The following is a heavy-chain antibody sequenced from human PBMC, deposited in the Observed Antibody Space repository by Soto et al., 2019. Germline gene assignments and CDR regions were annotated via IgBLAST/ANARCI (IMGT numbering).Heavy chain of an antibody. D-gene: IGHD2-2*02. CDR2: IYHSGVT. V-gene: IGHV4-4*02. J-gene: IGHJ3*02. CDR3: AKGSLAPHLLVVPAAIMVDSAFDI. Sequence: SETLSLTCAVSGGSIRSNNWWSWVRQPPGKGLEWIGEIYHSGVTNYNPSLKSRVTISVDKSKNQFSLKLSSLTAEDTAVYYCAKGSLAPHLLVVPAAIMVDSAFDIWGQGTMVTVSS. CDR1: GGSIRSNNW.